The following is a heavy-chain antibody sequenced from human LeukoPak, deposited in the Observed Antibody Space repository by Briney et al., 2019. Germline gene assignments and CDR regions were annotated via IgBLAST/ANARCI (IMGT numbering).Heavy chain of an antibody. CDR3: ARSGGYSSSWSL. D-gene: IGHD6-13*01. V-gene: IGHV4-59*01. J-gene: IGHJ4*02. CDR1: GGSISTYY. CDR2: IYYSGST. Sequence: SETLSLTCTVSGGSISTYYWNWIRQPPGKGLEWIGYIYYSGSTNYNPSLKSRVTISVDTSKNQFSLKLNSVTAADMAVYYCARSGGYSSSWSLWGQGTLVTVSS.